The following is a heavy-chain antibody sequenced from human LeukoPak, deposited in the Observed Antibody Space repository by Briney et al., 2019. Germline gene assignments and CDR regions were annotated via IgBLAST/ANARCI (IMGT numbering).Heavy chain of an antibody. CDR3: AKGGGYEAQYYYYYLDV. D-gene: IGHD5-12*01. J-gene: IGHJ6*03. V-gene: IGHV3-48*01. CDR2: ISGGSSTI. Sequence: TGGSLRLSCAASGFSFSTYSMNWVRQAPGKGLEWVSYISGGSSTIYYADSVKGRFTISRDNSKNTLYLQMKSLRAEDTAVYYCAKGGGYEAQYYYYYLDVWGKGTTVTISS. CDR1: GFSFSTYS.